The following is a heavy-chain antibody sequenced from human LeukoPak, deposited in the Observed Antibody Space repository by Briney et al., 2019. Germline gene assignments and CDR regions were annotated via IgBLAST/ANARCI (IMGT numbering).Heavy chain of an antibody. CDR3: ARGLRNSGYLFY. J-gene: IGHJ4*02. CDR1: GGSFSGYY. D-gene: IGHD3-22*01. CDR2: INHSGST. Sequence: SETLSLTCAVYGGSFSGYYWSWIRQPPGKGLEWIGEINHSGSTNYNPSLKSRVTISVDTSKNQFSLKLSSVTAADTAVYYCARGLRNSGYLFYWGQGTLVTVSS. V-gene: IGHV4-34*01.